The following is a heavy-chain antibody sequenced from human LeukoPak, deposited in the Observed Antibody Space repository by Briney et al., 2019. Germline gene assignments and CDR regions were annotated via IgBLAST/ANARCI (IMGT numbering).Heavy chain of an antibody. D-gene: IGHD6-19*01. CDR2: IYNGDTT. Sequence: GGSLRLSCAASGFTVSSNYMSWVRQAPGKGLEWVSVIYNGDTTYYADSVKGRFTISRDNAKNTLYLQMNSLRAEDTAMYYCALLDRSGWYCIDNWGQGTLVTVSS. CDR3: ALLDRSGWYCIDN. CDR1: GFTVSSNY. V-gene: IGHV3-53*01. J-gene: IGHJ4*02.